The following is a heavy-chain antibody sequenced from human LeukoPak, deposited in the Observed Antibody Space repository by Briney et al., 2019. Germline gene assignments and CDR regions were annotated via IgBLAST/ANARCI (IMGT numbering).Heavy chain of an antibody. V-gene: IGHV4-59*01. CDR1: GGSMNSYY. CDR2: IHYSGST. J-gene: IGHJ4*02. D-gene: IGHD1-20*01. CDR3: ARDIYTNNWTAPYY. Sequence: PSETLSLTCTVSGGSMNSYYWSWIRQPPGMGLEWIGYIHYSGSTNYNPSLKSRVTISVETSKNQFSLKLTSVTAADTAMYYCARDIYTNNWTAPYYWGQGTLVTVSS.